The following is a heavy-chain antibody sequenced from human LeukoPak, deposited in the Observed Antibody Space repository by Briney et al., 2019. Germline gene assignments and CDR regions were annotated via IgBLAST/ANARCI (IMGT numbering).Heavy chain of an antibody. CDR1: GYTFTSYY. CDR2: TNPRGGST. CDR3: AREKLEPRDFDY. D-gene: IGHD1-1*01. V-gene: IGHV1-46*01. J-gene: IGHJ4*02. Sequence: ASVKVSCKASGYTFTSYYMHWVRQAPGQGLEWMGITNPRGGSTSYAQKFQGRVTMTRDTSTSTVYMELSSLRSEDTAVYYCAREKLEPRDFDYWGQGTLVTVSS.